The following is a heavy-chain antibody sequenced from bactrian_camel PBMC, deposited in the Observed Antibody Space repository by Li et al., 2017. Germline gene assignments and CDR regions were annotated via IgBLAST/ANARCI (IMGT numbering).Heavy chain of an antibody. J-gene: IGHJ4*01. Sequence: QVQLVESGGGSVQVGGSLRLSCVASGDTIGRYCMGWFRQIPDKEREAVASIDSDGRTSVADSVKGRFTISQDGAKNTLYLHMNNLKPEDTAMYHCAASGGQLGRWCYEFPVNWVSWLHNWGQGTQVTVS. D-gene: IGHD3*01. CDR3: AASGGQLGRWCYEFPVNWVSWLHN. V-gene: IGHV3S55*01. CDR1: GDTIGRYC. CDR2: IDSDGRT.